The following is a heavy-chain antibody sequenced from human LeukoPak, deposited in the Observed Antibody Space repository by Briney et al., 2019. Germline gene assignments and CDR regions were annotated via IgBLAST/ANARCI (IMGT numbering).Heavy chain of an antibody. D-gene: IGHD3-22*01. CDR1: GFSFSGYG. V-gene: IGHV3-30*02. J-gene: IGHJ4*02. CDR3: AKDPNYYDSSGYYYVDY. CDR2: IQHDGSNQ. Sequence: PGWSLRLSCAAPGFSFSGYGMHWVRQAPGKGLEWVAYIQHDGSNQQYADSVKGRFSISRDTSKNMLYLQMNSLRAEDTAVYYCAKDPNYYDSSGYYYVDYWGQGTLVTVSS.